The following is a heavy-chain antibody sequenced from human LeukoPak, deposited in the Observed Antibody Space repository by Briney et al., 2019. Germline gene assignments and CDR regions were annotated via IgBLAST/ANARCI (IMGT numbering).Heavy chain of an antibody. J-gene: IGHJ6*02. CDR1: GGSISSYY. D-gene: IGHD6-19*01. V-gene: IGHV4-59*01. Sequence: SETLSLTCTVSGGSISSYYWSWIRQPPGKGLEWIGYIYYSGSTNHNPSLKSRVTISVDTSKNQFSLKLSSVTAADTAVYYCARGIAVAGTSGYYYGMDVWGQGTTVTVS. CDR2: IYYSGST. CDR3: ARGIAVAGTSGYYYGMDV.